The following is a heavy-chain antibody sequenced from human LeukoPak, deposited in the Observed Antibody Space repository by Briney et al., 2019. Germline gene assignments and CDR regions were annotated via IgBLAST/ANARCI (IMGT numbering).Heavy chain of an antibody. CDR1: GFTFSNYG. Sequence: PGRSLRLSCAASGFTFSNYGMHWVRQAPDKGLEWVAVISYDGSNKYYADSVKGRFTISRDNSKNTLHLQMNSLRAEDTAVYYCAKGRGTTVTSAANYWGQGTLVTVSS. CDR2: ISYDGSNK. V-gene: IGHV3-30*18. CDR3: AKGRGTTVTSAANY. J-gene: IGHJ4*02. D-gene: IGHD4-17*01.